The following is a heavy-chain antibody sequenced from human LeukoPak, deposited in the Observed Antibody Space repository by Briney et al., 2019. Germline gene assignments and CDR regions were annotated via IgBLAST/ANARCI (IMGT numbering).Heavy chain of an antibody. CDR3: AKSNFLTTVTDKTTDY. CDR1: GFTFSSYA. CDR2: ISGSGGST. J-gene: IGHJ4*02. D-gene: IGHD4-11*01. V-gene: IGHV3-23*01. Sequence: PGGSLRLSCAASGFTFSSYAMSWVRQAPGKGLEWVSAISGSGGSTYYADSVKGRFTISRDNSKNTLYLQMNSLRAEDTAVYYCAKSNFLTTVTDKTTDYWGQGTLVTVSS.